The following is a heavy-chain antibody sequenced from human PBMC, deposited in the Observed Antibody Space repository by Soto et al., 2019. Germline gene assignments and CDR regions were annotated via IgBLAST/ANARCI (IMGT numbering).Heavy chain of an antibody. J-gene: IGHJ4*02. D-gene: IGHD6-19*01. CDR1: GFTFSDYY. Sequence: GGSLRLSCAGSGFTFSDYYMTWIRQAPGKGLEWVSYIKTLSSAIYYADSVKGRFTISRDNAKNSLYLQMNSLRAEDTAVYYCARRLQWQLRPLDSWGRGTLVTVSS. CDR3: ARRLQWQLRPLDS. V-gene: IGHV3-11*01. CDR2: IKTLSSAI.